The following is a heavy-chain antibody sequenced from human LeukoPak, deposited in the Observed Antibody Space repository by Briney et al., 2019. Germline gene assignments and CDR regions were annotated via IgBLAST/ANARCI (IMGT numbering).Heavy chain of an antibody. Sequence: GGSLRLSCAASGFTFGSYAMSWVRQAPGKGLEWVSGVSGSGYMTYYADSVKGRFTISRDNFKNTLYLQMDSLRAEDTAVYYCARDRSISAAGHAYWGQGTLVTVSS. J-gene: IGHJ4*02. D-gene: IGHD6-13*01. CDR3: ARDRSISAAGHAY. CDR1: GFTFGSYA. V-gene: IGHV3-23*01. CDR2: VSGSGYMT.